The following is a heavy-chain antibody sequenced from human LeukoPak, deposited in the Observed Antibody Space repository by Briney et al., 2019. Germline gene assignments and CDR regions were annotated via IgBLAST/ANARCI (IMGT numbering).Heavy chain of an antibody. J-gene: IGHJ6*03. D-gene: IGHD4-17*01. CDR2: INHSGST. CDR1: GGSFSGYY. CDR3: ARYGHNYFYMDV. Sequence: SETLSLTCAVYGGSFSGYYWTWIRQPPGKGLEWIGEINHSGSTNYNPSLKSRVTISVDTSKNQLSLNLTSVTAAGTAVYHCARYGHNYFYMDVWGKGTTVTVSS. V-gene: IGHV4-34*01.